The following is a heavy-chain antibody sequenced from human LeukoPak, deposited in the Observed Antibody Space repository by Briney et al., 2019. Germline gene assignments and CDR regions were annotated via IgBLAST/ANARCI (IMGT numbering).Heavy chain of an antibody. CDR3: ARSGCSSGWYRD. J-gene: IGHJ4*02. D-gene: IGHD6-19*01. CDR1: GFNVSSNY. Sequence: GGSLRLSCAASGFNVSSNYMSWVRQAPGKGLEWVSVIYSGGGTDYTDSVKGRFIIARDNSKNTLYLQMNSLRGDDTAVYYCARSGCSSGWYRDWGQGTLVTVSS. V-gene: IGHV3-66*01. CDR2: IYSGGGT.